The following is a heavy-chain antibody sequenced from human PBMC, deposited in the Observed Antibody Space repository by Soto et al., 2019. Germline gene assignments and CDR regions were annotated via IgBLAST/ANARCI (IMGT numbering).Heavy chain of an antibody. J-gene: IGHJ5*02. CDR2: INVGNGNT. D-gene: IGHD6-19*01. CDR1: GYTYISYS. V-gene: IGHV1-3*01. CDR3: AREKWGSGSRWLDP. Sequence: ASVKVSCKASGYTYISYSMHWVRQAPGQRLEWMGWINVGNGNTKYSQNFQGKVTINQDTSASTAYMELSSLTSEDTAVYYCAREKWGSGSRWLDPWGQGTLVTVSS.